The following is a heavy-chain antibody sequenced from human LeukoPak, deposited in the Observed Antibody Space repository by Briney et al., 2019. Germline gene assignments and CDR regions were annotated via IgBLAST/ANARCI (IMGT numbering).Heavy chain of an antibody. Sequence: GRSLRLSCAASGFTFSSYAMHWVRQAPGKGLEGVAVISYDGSNKYYADSVKGRFTISRDNSKNTLYLQMNSLRAEDTAVYYCARDPRVSIVVVPAAGGWFDPWGQGTLVTVSS. V-gene: IGHV3-30*04. CDR1: GFTFSSYA. D-gene: IGHD2-2*01. CDR2: ISYDGSNK. CDR3: ARDPRVSIVVVPAAGGWFDP. J-gene: IGHJ5*02.